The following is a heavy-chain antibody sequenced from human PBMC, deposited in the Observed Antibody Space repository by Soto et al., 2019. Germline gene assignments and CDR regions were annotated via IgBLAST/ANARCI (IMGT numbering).Heavy chain of an antibody. V-gene: IGHV1-69*01. CDR1: GGTFSSYA. CDR2: IIRIFHTP. D-gene: IGHD5-12*01. CDR3: VHRRDGYNSAFFDY. Sequence: QVQLVQSGAEVKKPGSSVKVSCKASGGTFSSYAFSWVRQSPGQGLEWMGGIIRIFHTPTSAQKFQGRVTITADESTSTAYMELISLRSDDTAVYYCVHRRDGYNSAFFDYWGQGTLVTVSS. J-gene: IGHJ4*02.